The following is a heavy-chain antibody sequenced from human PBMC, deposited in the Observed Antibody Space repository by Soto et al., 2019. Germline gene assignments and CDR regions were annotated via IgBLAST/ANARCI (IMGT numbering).Heavy chain of an antibody. Sequence: SETLSLTCTVSGGSISSAGYYWNWIRQHPGKGLEWIGYIYYSGSTNYNPSLKSRVIISIDTSKNQFSLTLRSVTAADTAVYYCARDNERVPLAHFFDYWGQGALVTVSS. CDR2: IYYSGST. CDR1: GGSISSAGYY. D-gene: IGHD2-8*01. CDR3: ARDNERVPLAHFFDY. V-gene: IGHV4-31*03. J-gene: IGHJ4*02.